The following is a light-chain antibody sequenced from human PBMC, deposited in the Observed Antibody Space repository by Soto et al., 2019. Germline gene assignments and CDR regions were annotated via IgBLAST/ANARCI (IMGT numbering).Light chain of an antibody. Sequence: DIQMTQSPSSLSASVGDRVTITCQASQDSNIYLNWYQHKPGKAPKLLIYDASYLETGVPARFSGSGSGTKFIFTTSSLQPEEIATYNCQQYDNVPLTFGGGTKVEIK. V-gene: IGKV1-33*01. CDR3: QQYDNVPLT. J-gene: IGKJ4*01. CDR1: QDSNIY. CDR2: DAS.